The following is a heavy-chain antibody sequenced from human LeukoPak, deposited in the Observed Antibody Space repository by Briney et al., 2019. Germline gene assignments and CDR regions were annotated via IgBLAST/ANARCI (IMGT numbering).Heavy chain of an antibody. J-gene: IGHJ4*02. D-gene: IGHD1-26*01. CDR1: GFTFSSFW. V-gene: IGHV3-74*01. CDR3: APHAGTVGY. CDR2: INTDGSIT. Sequence: GGSLRLSCAASGFTFSSFWMHWVRQAPGKGLVWVSRINTDGSITNYADSVKGRFTISRDNAKNSLYLQMNSLRAEDTAVYYCAPHAGTVGYWGQGTLVTVSS.